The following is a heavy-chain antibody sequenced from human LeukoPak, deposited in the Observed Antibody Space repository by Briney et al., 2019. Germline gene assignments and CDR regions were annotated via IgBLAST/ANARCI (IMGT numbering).Heavy chain of an antibody. V-gene: IGHV4-34*01. CDR1: GGSFSGSF. Sequence: SETLSLTCAVHGGSFSGSFWSWIRQPPGKGLEWIGEINHIGSTNYNPSLKSRVTISVDTSNNQSSLKMSSVTAADTAVYYCARSFGGFGELLEVPYGMDVWGKGTTVTVSS. J-gene: IGHJ6*04. CDR3: ARSFGGFGELLEVPYGMDV. D-gene: IGHD3-10*01. CDR2: INHIGST.